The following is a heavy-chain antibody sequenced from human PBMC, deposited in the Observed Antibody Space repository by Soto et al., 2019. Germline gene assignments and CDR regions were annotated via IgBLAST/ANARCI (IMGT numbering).Heavy chain of an antibody. CDR3: AVLLAGGGGDGS. J-gene: IGHJ4*02. D-gene: IGHD3-10*01. CDR1: GASVNNRNYH. Sequence: QVQLQESGPGLVKPSETLSLTCTVSGASVNNRNYHWSWIRQPPGRGLEWIGQVQSGGTSEVDSSSLKSRLTFSIDASKNQFSLKLNSVTAADTAIYYCAVLLAGGGGDGSWGQGTLVTVSS. CDR2: VQSGGTS. V-gene: IGHV4-61*01.